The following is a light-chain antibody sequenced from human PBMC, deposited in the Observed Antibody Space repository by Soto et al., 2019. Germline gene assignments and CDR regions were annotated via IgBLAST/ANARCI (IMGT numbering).Light chain of an antibody. CDR2: VNRDGSH. CDR1: SGHSSYA. V-gene: IGLV4-69*01. CDR3: QTWGAGIVL. Sequence: QLVLTQSPSASASLGASVKLTCTLSSGHSSYAIAWHQQQPEKGPRYLMKVNRDGSHNKGDGIPDRFSGSSSGAERYLTISSLQSEDEADYYCQTWGAGIVLFGGGTKLTVL. J-gene: IGLJ2*01.